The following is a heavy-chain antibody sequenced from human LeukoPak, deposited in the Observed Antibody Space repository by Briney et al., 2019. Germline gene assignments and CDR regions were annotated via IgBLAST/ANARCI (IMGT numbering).Heavy chain of an antibody. CDR1: GASISSSY. D-gene: IGHD1-1*01. Sequence: SETLSLTCTVSGASISSSYCTWIRQPAGEGLEWIGRISTGGSTTYNPSFKSRVTMSVDMSKNQFSLKLTSVTAADTAVYYCARDNSNWNFDAFDIWGQGTMVTVSS. CDR3: ARDNSNWNFDAFDI. CDR2: ISTGGST. J-gene: IGHJ3*02. V-gene: IGHV4-4*07.